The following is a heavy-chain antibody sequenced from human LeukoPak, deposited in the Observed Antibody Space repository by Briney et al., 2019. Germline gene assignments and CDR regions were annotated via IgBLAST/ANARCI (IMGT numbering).Heavy chain of an antibody. CDR3: AREEGWSIAVASYGMDV. D-gene: IGHD6-19*01. J-gene: IGHJ6*02. V-gene: IGHV3-30*03. Sequence: GGSLRLSCAGSGFTFSSYSLNWVRQAPGKGLEWVAVISYDGSNKYYADSVKGRFTISRDNSKNTLYLQMNSLRAEDTAVYYCAREEGWSIAVASYGMDVWGQGTTVTVSS. CDR1: GFTFSSYS. CDR2: ISYDGSNK.